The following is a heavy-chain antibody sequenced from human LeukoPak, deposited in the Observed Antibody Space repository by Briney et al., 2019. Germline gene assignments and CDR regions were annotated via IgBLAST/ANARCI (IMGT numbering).Heavy chain of an antibody. Sequence: GRSLRLSCAASGFTFSSYAMHWVRQAPGKGLGWVAVISYDGSNKYYADSVKGRFTISRDNSKNTLYLQMNSLRAEDTAVYYCARDRRVGSTVTTPDYWGQGTLVTVSS. CDR1: GFTFSSYA. J-gene: IGHJ4*02. CDR2: ISYDGSNK. V-gene: IGHV3-30-3*01. D-gene: IGHD4-17*01. CDR3: ARDRRVGSTVTTPDY.